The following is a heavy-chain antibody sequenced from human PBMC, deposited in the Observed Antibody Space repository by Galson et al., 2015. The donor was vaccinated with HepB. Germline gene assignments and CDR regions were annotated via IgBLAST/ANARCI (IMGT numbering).Heavy chain of an antibody. D-gene: IGHD6-13*01. J-gene: IGHJ4*02. CDR2: INSDGGST. V-gene: IGHV3-74*01. CDR1: GFTFSSYW. Sequence: SLRLSCAASGFTFSSYWMHWVRQAPGKGLVWVSRINSDGGSTSYADSVKGRFTISRDNAKNTLYLQVNSLRAEDTAVYYCARTENPYSSSWHFDYWGQGTLVTVSS. CDR3: ARTENPYSSSWHFDY.